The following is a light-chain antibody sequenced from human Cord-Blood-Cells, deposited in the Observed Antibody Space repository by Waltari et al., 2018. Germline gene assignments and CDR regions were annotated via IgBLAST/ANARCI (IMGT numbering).Light chain of an antibody. V-gene: IGLV2-14*03. Sequence: QSALTQPASMSGSPRQSITISCTGTSSDVGGYNYVSWYQQHPGKAPKLMIYDVSNRPSGVSNRFSGSKSGNTASLTISGLQAEDEADYYCSSYTSSSTWVFGGGTKLTVL. CDR2: DVS. CDR3: SSYTSSSTWV. J-gene: IGLJ3*02. CDR1: SSDVGGYNY.